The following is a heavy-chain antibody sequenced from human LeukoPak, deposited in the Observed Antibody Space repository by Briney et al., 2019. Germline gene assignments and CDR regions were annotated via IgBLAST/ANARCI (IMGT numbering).Heavy chain of an antibody. Sequence: PSETLSLTCAVCGGSISSSNWWSWVRQPPGKGLEWIGVIYLSGSTNYNPSLKSRVTISVDKSKNQFSLKLSSVTAADTAVYYCARVQRGGDYGDLDAFDIWGQGTMVTVSS. V-gene: IGHV4-4*02. CDR2: IYLSGST. CDR3: ARVQRGGDYGDLDAFDI. CDR1: GGSISSSNW. J-gene: IGHJ3*02. D-gene: IGHD4-17*01.